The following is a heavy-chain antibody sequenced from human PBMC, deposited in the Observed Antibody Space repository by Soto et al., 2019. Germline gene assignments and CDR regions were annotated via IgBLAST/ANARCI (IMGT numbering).Heavy chain of an antibody. V-gene: IGHV2-5*02. D-gene: IGHD3-9*01. J-gene: IGHJ4*02. CDR3: AQRRPIPGCLAY. CDR1: GFSLSTSGVG. CDR2: IYWDDDK. Sequence: QITLKESGPTLVKPTQTLTLTCTFSGFSLSTSGVGVGWIRQPPGEALEWLALIYWDDDKRYSPSLKSRLTIXTXXSKNQVVLTMTHMDPVDTGTYFRAQRRPIPGCLAYWGQGALVTVSS.